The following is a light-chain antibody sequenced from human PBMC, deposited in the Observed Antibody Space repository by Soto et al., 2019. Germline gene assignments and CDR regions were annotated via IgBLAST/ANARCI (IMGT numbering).Light chain of an antibody. J-gene: IGLJ1*01. CDR3: SSYTSTFYV. CDR1: SSDVGGYNY. V-gene: IGLV2-14*01. Sequence: QSVLTQPASVSGSPGQSITISCTGTSSDVGGYNYVSWYQQFPGKAPKLMIYDVSNRPSGVSNRFSGSKSGNTASLTISGLQAEDEADYYCSSYTSTFYVFGSGTRSPS. CDR2: DVS.